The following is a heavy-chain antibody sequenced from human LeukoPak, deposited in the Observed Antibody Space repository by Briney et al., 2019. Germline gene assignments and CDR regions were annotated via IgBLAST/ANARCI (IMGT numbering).Heavy chain of an antibody. CDR1: GFTSSNAW. CDR2: IKSKTDGGTR. J-gene: IGHJ3*02. CDR3: TTFDYAAFLI. V-gene: IGHV3-15*01. Sequence: GGSLRLSCTVSGFTSSNAWMSWVRQAPGKGLEWVGRIKSKTDGGTRDYAAPVKGRFTISRDDSKNTLYLQMNSLKTEDTAVYYCTTFDYAAFLIWGQGTMVTVSS. D-gene: IGHD4/OR15-4a*01.